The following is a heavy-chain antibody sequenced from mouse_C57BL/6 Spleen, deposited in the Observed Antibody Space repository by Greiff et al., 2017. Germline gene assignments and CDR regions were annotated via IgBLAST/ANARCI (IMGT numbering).Heavy chain of an antibody. V-gene: IGHV5-17*01. J-gene: IGHJ2*01. D-gene: IGHD1-1*01. Sequence: EVMLVESGGGLVKPGGSLKLSCAASGFTFSDYGMHWVRQAPEKGLESVSYISSGSSTIYYADTVKGRFTISRDNAKNTLLLQMTSLRSEDTAMYYCARVSVTVVATDYWGQGTTLTVSS. CDR2: ISSGSSTI. CDR1: GFTFSDYG. CDR3: ARVSVTVVATDY.